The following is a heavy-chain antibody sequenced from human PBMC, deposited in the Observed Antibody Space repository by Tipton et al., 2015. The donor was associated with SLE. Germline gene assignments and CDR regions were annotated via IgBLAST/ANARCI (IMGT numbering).Heavy chain of an antibody. CDR2: IRYDGSNK. Sequence: SLRLSCAVSGFIFSSPGMHWVRHSPGMGLEWVAFIRYDGSNKYADSVKGRFTISRDNSKNTVYLQMNSLRAEDTAMYYCAKGGERVEYWGQGTLVTVSS. CDR3: AKGGERVEY. D-gene: IGHD1-26*01. CDR1: GFIFSSPG. V-gene: IGHV3-30*02. J-gene: IGHJ4*02.